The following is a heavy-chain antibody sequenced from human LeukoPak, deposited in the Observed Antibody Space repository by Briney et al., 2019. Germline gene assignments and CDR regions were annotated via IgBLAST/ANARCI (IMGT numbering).Heavy chain of an antibody. CDR3: ARDKSRTYGSADAFDI. CDR1: GVSLSSYY. D-gene: IGHD3-10*01. J-gene: IGHJ3*02. CDR2: IYTSGST. V-gene: IGHV4-4*07. Sequence: SETLSLTCTVSGVSLSSYYWNWIRQPAGKGLEWIGRIYTSGSTNYNPSLKSRVTMSVDTSKNQFSLKLSSVTAADTAVYYCARDKSRTYGSADAFDIWGQGTMVTVSS.